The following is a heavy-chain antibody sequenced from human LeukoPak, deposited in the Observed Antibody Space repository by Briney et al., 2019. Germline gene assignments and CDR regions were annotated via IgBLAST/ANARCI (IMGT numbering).Heavy chain of an antibody. Sequence: ASVKVSCKASGYTFTSYYMHWVRQAPGQGLEWMGIINPSGGSTSYAQKFQGRVTMARDTSTSTVYMELSSLRSEDTAVYYCAFSLGRGTMVRGVPDYWGQGTLVTVSS. CDR1: GYTFTSYY. CDR3: AFSLGRGTMVRGVPDY. D-gene: IGHD3-10*01. CDR2: INPSGGST. V-gene: IGHV1-46*01. J-gene: IGHJ4*02.